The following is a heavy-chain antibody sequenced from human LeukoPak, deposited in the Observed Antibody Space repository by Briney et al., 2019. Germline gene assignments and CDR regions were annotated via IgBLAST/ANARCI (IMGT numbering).Heavy chain of an antibody. J-gene: IGHJ4*02. CDR1: GFTFSSYW. Sequence: GGSLRLSCAASGFTFSSYWMSWVRQAPGKGLEWVANIKQDGSEKYYVDSVKGRFTISRDNDKNSLYLQMNSLRAEDTAVYYCARDPGYSSGWYFYWGQGPLVTVSS. V-gene: IGHV3-7*01. CDR2: IKQDGSEK. D-gene: IGHD6-19*01. CDR3: ARDPGYSSGWYFY.